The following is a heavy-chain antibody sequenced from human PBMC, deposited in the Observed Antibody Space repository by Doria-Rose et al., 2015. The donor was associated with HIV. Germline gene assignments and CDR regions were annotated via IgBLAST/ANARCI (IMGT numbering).Heavy chain of an antibody. CDR1: GVSLSSPGMG. CDR3: ARIKSSRRYHKYYLDF. J-gene: IGHJ4*02. CDR2: IFSDDER. V-gene: IGHV2-26*01. D-gene: IGHD6-13*01. Sequence: QESGPVLVKPTETLTLTCTVSGVSLSSPGMGVSWIRQPPGKALEWLANIFSDDERSYKTSLKSRLTISRGTSKSQVVLTMTDMDPVDTATYYCARIKSSRRYHKYYLDFWGQGTLVIVS.